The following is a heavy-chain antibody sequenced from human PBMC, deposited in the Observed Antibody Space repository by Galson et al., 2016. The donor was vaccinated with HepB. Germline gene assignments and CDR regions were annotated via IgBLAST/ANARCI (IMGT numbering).Heavy chain of an antibody. J-gene: IGHJ4*02. CDR3: ARERHPIVVPITSGFDY. V-gene: IGHV1-3*01. CDR2: INAGNGNT. D-gene: IGHD3-10*01. CDR1: GYTFTNYA. Sequence: SVKVSCKASGYTFTNYAMHWVRQAPGQGLEWMGWINAGNGNTKFSQKFQGRVTITRDTSASIVYMELSSLRSEDTAVYYCARERHPIVVPITSGFDYWSQGTQVTVSS.